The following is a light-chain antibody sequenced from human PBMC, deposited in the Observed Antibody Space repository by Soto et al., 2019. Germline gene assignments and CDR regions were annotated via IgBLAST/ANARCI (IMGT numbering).Light chain of an antibody. CDR3: AAWDDSLNGVV. CDR1: SSNIGSHT. Sequence: QSVLTQPPSASGTPGQTIAISCSGGSSNIGSHTVTWYQQLQGTAPRLLIYRNTKRPSGVPDRFSGSKSGTSASLAISGLQSEYEGDYYCAAWDDSLNGVVFAGGTKLTV. J-gene: IGLJ2*01. V-gene: IGLV1-44*01. CDR2: RNT.